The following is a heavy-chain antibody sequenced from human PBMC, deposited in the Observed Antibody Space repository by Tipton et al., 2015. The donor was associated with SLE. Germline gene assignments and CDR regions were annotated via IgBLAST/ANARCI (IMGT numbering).Heavy chain of an antibody. J-gene: IGHJ4*02. CDR2: ISSSSSYI. V-gene: IGHV3-21*01. D-gene: IGHD2-2*01. CDR1: GFTFSSYS. Sequence: SLRLSCAASGFTFSSYSMNWVRQAPGKGLEWVSSISSSSSYIYYADSVKGRFTISRDNAKNSLFLQMNSLRAEDTAVYYCARDPGCSGTGCYPSDYWGQGTLVTVSS. CDR3: ARDPGCSGTGCYPSDY.